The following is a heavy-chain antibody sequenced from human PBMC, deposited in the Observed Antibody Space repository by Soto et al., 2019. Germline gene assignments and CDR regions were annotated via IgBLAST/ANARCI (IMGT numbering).Heavy chain of an antibody. CDR3: ARPADYVSGFSQ. Sequence: QVQLVQSGAEVKKPGSSVTVSCQTSGGTFTTSTISWVRQAPGQGLEWMGGIIPFFGTPSYAQKFQGRVTMIADKSSSTAYMELRNLRSEDTAMYYCARPADYVSGFSQWGQGTLVTVSS. D-gene: IGHD3-16*01. J-gene: IGHJ4*02. CDR2: IIPFFGTP. CDR1: GGTFTTST. V-gene: IGHV1-69*06.